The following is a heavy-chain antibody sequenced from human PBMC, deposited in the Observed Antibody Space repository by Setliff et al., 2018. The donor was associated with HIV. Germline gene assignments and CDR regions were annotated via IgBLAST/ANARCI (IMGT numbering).Heavy chain of an antibody. CDR1: GFSISSGSV. Sequence: PSETLSLTCAVSGFSISSGSVWGWVRQPPGKGLEWIGSIYQSGTIYYNPALKSRVTISVDTSKNQFSLRLTSVTAADTAVYFCARVETTVTSRLDYWGQGTLVTVSS. D-gene: IGHD4-17*01. J-gene: IGHJ4*02. V-gene: IGHV4-38-2*01. CDR2: IYQSGTI. CDR3: ARVETTVTSRLDY.